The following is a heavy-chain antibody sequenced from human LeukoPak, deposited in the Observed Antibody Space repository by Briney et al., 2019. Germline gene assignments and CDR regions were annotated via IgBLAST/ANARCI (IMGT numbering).Heavy chain of an antibody. V-gene: IGHV4-4*02. Sequence: SETLSLTCAVSGGSISSSNWWSWVRQPPGKGLEWIGEIYHSGSTNYNPSLKSRVTISVDKSKNQFSLKLSSVTAADTAVYYCASRYDSYYYGMDVWGQGTTVTGSS. D-gene: IGHD3-3*01. CDR3: ASRYDSYYYGMDV. J-gene: IGHJ6*02. CDR1: GGSISSSNW. CDR2: IYHSGST.